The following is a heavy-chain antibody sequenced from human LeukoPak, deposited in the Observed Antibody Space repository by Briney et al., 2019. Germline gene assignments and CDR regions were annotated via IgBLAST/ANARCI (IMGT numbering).Heavy chain of an antibody. CDR3: ARVPLGSWYVFNFDY. CDR1: GFTFSDYY. D-gene: IGHD6-13*01. J-gene: IGHJ4*02. CDR2: ISSSGSTI. Sequence: GGSLRLSCAASGFTFSDYYMSWIRQAPGKGLEWVSYISSSGSTIYYADSVKGRFTISRDNAKNSLYLQMNSLRAEDTAAYYCARVPLGSWYVFNFDYWGQGTLVTVSS. V-gene: IGHV3-11*04.